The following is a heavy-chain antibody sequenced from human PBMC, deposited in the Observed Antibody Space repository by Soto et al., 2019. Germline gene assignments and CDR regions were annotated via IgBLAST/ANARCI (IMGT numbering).Heavy chain of an antibody. CDR2: IYSGGST. CDR1: GFTVSRNY. V-gene: IGHV3-53*04. J-gene: IGHJ2*01. Sequence: EVQLVESGGGLVQPGGSLRLSCAASGFTVSRNYMSWVRQAPGKGLEWVSVIYSGGSTYYADSVKGRFTISRHNSKNTLYLQMNSLRAEDTAVYYCARGAKSVVADTHYWYFDLWGRGTLVTVSS. CDR3: ARGAKSVVADTHYWYFDL. D-gene: IGHD2-15*01.